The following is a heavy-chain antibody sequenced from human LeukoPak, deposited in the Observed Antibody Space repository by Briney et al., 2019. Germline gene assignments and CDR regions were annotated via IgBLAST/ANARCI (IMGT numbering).Heavy chain of an antibody. CDR1: GYTFTGYY. Sequence: ASVKVPCKASGYTFTGYYMHWVRQAPGQGLEWMGWINPNSGGTNYAQKFQGRVTMTRDTSISTAYMELSRLRSDDTAVYYCARDLGVVVPAAIPGTGYWGQGTLVTVSS. CDR3: ARDLGVVVPAAIPGTGY. D-gene: IGHD2-2*01. CDR2: INPNSGGT. V-gene: IGHV1-2*02. J-gene: IGHJ4*02.